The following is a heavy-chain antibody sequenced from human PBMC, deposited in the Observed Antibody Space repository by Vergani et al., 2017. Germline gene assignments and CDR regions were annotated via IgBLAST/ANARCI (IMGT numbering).Heavy chain of an antibody. CDR2: INPNSGGT. J-gene: IGHJ5*02. Sequence: QVQLVQSGAEVKKPGASVKVSCKASGYTFTSYAMHWVRQAPGQRLEWMGWINPNSGGTNYAQKFQGRVTMTRDTSISTAYMELSRLRSDDTAVYYCAREYQLMMVFGLDPWGQGTLVTVSS. CDR1: GYTFTSYA. CDR3: AREYQLMMVFGLDP. V-gene: IGHV1-2*02. D-gene: IGHD2-2*01.